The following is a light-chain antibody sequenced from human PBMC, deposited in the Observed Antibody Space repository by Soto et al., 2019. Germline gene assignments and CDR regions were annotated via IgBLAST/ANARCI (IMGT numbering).Light chain of an antibody. V-gene: IGLV4-60*03. CDR3: ENWGRNDVV. J-gene: IGLJ2*01. Sequence: QLVLAQSSSASASLGSSVKLTCTLSSGRSEYIIAWHQQQPGKAPRYLMKLEGSGHYNKGSGIPDRFSGSSSGADRYLIISNHQSADEADYDCENWGRNDVVFGGGTKLTVL. CDR1: SGRSEYI. CDR2: LEGSGHY.